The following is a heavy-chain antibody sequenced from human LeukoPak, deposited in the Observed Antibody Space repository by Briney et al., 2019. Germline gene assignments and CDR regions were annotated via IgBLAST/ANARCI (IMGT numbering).Heavy chain of an antibody. CDR2: INPSGGST. V-gene: IGHV1-46*01. J-gene: IGHJ4*02. D-gene: IGHD3-10*01. CDR3: ARDRDYYGSGSYSLVDY. CDR1: GYTFTSYY. Sequence: ASVKVSCKASGYTFTSYYMHWVRQAPGQGLEWMGIINPSGGSTSYAQKFQGRVTMTRDMSTSTVYMELSSLRSEDTAVYYCARDRDYYGSGSYSLVDYWGQGTLVTVSS.